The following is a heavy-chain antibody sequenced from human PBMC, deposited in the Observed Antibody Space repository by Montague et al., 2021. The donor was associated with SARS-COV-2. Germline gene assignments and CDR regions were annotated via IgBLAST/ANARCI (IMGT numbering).Heavy chain of an antibody. CDR3: ARLPYDNSYGMDV. Sequence: SETLSLTCTVSGDSVSRGSSYWSWIRQPPGKGLEWIGYIDYSGSTNYNPSLQSRVIISVDRSKIQFSLKLNSVTAADTAIYYCARLPYDNSYGMDVWGQGTTVTVSS. V-gene: IGHV4-61*01. CDR1: GDSVSRGSSY. J-gene: IGHJ6*02. CDR2: IDYSGST. D-gene: IGHD3-9*01.